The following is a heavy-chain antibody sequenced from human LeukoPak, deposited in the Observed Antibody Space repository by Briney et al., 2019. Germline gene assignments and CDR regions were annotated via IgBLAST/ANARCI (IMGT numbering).Heavy chain of an antibody. Sequence: PSETLSLTYTVSGGSISSSSYHWGWIRQPPGKGLEWIGSIYYLGNTYHSPPLKSRLTISVDTSKNEFSLKLTSVSPADSAVYYCARLIEGTPTDSWGEETLVTVSS. D-gene: IGHD1-14*01. J-gene: IGHJ4*02. CDR1: GGSISSSSYH. V-gene: IGHV4-39*01. CDR3: ARLIEGTPTDS. CDR2: IYYLGNT.